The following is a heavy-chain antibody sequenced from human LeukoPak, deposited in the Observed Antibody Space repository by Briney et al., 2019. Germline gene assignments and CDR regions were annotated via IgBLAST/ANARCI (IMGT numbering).Heavy chain of an antibody. J-gene: IGHJ4*02. CDR2: ISSNGGST. CDR1: GFTFSSYA. Sequence: PGGSLRLSCSASGFTFSSYAMHWVRQAPGKGLEYVSAISSNGGSTYYADSVKGRFTISRDNSKNTLYLQMGSLRAEDTAVYYCVSLYYYGSGGYDYRGQGTLVTVPS. V-gene: IGHV3-64D*06. D-gene: IGHD3-10*01. CDR3: VSLYYYGSGGYDY.